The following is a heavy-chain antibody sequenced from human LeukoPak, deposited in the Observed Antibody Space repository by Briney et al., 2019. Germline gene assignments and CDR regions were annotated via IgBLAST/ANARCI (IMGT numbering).Heavy chain of an antibody. CDR3: ARTAARRFDY. CDR1: GYTFPSYL. J-gene: IGHJ4*02. D-gene: IGHD6-6*01. V-gene: IGHV1-46*01. Sequence: GASVTVSCTASGYTFPSYLMHWVRQAPGQGLEWMGIINPTGGSTTYAQKFQGRVTMTRDTSTSTVYMELSSLRSDDTAVYYCARTAARRFDYWGQGTLVTVSS. CDR2: INPTGGST.